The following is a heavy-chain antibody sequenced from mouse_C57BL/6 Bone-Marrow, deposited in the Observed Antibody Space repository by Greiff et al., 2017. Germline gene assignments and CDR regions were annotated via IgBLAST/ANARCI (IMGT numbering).Heavy chain of an antibody. CDR2: IDPSDSYT. Sequence: QVQLQQPGAELVKPGASVKLSCKASGYTFTSYWMQWVKQRPGQGLEWIGEIDPSDSYTNYNQKFKGQATLTVDTSSSTAYMQLSSLTSEDSAVYYCARAVDDYDEGTWFAYWGQGTLVTVSA. V-gene: IGHV1-50*01. J-gene: IGHJ3*01. D-gene: IGHD2-4*01. CDR1: GYTFTSYW. CDR3: ARAVDDYDEGTWFAY.